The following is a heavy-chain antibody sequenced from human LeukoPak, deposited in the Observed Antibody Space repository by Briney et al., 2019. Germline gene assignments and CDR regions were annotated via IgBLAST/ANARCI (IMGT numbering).Heavy chain of an antibody. CDR2: LYYSGST. CDR3: ARDKGHGSGSYYNVPYYYYGMDV. Sequence: SETLSLTCTVSGGSISSDYWSWIRQPPGKGLEGIGNLYYSGSTNYNPSLKSRGTITVDTSKHQFSLKLSSVTAADTAVYYCARDKGHGSGSYYNVPYYYYGMDVWGEGTTVTVSS. CDR1: GGSISSDY. V-gene: IGHV4-59*01. D-gene: IGHD3-10*01. J-gene: IGHJ6*04.